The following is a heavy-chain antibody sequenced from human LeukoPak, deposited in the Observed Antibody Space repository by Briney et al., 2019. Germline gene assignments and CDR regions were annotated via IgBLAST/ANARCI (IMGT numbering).Heavy chain of an antibody. Sequence: GGSLRLSCAASGFTFSSYEMNWVRQAPGKGLEWVSYISSSGSTIYYADSVKGRFTISRDNAKNSLYLQMNSLRAEDTAVYYCARVDNFGVVKPDAFDIWGQGTMVTVSS. CDR2: ISSSGSTI. D-gene: IGHD3-3*01. CDR1: GFTFSSYE. J-gene: IGHJ3*02. V-gene: IGHV3-48*03. CDR3: ARVDNFGVVKPDAFDI.